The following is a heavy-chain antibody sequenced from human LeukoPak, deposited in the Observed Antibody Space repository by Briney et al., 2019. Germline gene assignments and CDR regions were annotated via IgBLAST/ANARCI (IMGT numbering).Heavy chain of an antibody. D-gene: IGHD4-11*01. V-gene: IGHV1-58*01. Sequence: SVKVSCKASGFSFTTSAVQWVRQARGQRFEWIGWIVVGSGNTNYAQKFQERVTITRDMSSTTAYLELSSLSSEDTAVYFCAADLPYSNYGPLDFWGQGTLVTVSS. J-gene: IGHJ4*02. CDR3: AADLPYSNYGPLDF. CDR1: GFSFTTSA. CDR2: IVVGSGNT.